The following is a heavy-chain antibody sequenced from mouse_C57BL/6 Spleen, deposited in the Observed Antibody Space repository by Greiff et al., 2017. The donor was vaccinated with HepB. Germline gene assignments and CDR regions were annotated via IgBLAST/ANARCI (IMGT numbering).Heavy chain of an antibody. D-gene: IGHD2-4*01. CDR3: ARIYYDYLDFDY. CDR2: IWRGGST. Sequence: VQLQQSGPGLVQPSQSLSITCTVSGFSFTSYGVHWVRQSPGKGLEWLGVIWRGGSTDYNAAFISRLSISKDNSKSKVSLKMNSLQADDTAIYYWARIYYDYLDFDYWGQGTTLTVSS. J-gene: IGHJ2*01. CDR1: GFSFTSYG. V-gene: IGHV2-2*01.